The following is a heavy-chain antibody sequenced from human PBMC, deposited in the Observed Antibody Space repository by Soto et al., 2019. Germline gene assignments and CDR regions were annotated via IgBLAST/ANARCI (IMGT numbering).Heavy chain of an antibody. J-gene: IGHJ5*02. Sequence: GASVKASCKESGYTFTSCYLNWVRQATGQGLEWMGWMNPNSGNTGYAQKFQGRVTMTRNTSISTAYMELSSLRSEDTAVYYCARGEGANTMIALNPWGQGTLVTVSS. CDR2: MNPNSGNT. CDR1: GYTFTSCY. D-gene: IGHD3-22*01. V-gene: IGHV1-8*01. CDR3: ARGEGANTMIALNP.